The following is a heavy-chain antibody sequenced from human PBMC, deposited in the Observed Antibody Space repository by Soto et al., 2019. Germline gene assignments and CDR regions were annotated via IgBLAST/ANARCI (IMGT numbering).Heavy chain of an antibody. D-gene: IGHD2-21*02. CDR2: IYYSGST. Sequence: SETLSLTCTVSGGSINSRSYYWGWIRQSPGKGLEWIGSIYYSGSTYYNPSLKSRVAMSVDTSKNQFSLKLRSVSAADTAAYYCASQWTSVVTQAYFDHWRQPSLVTVSS. CDR3: ASQWTSVVTQAYFDH. CDR1: GGSINSRSYY. J-gene: IGHJ4*02. V-gene: IGHV4-39*01.